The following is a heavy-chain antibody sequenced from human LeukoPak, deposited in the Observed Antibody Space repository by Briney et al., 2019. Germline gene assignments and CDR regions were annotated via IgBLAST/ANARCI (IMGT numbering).Heavy chain of an antibody. V-gene: IGHV3-49*04. D-gene: IGHD6-19*01. Sequence: GGSLRLSCTASGFTFGDYAMSWVRQAQGKGLEWQGFIRSKAYRGTTEYVASVKRRFTISRDDSKSIAYLQMNSLKTEDTAVYYCTSPGGSGWYYNYWGQGTLVTVSS. CDR1: GFTFGDYA. J-gene: IGHJ4*02. CDR2: IRSKAYRGTT. CDR3: TSPGGSGWYYNY.